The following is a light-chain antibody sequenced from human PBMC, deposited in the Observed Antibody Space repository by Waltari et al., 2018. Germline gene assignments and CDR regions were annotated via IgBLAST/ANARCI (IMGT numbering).Light chain of an antibody. CDR3: QQYGGSPRGT. J-gene: IGKJ1*01. CDR1: QSVKSNF. CDR2: GTS. V-gene: IGKV3-20*01. Sequence: EIVLTQSPATLSLSAGEKATLSCRASQSVKSNFLAWYQQQPGQAPRLLIYGTSNSAPAIPDRFSGSGSGTDFTLTISRLEPEDFAIYYCQQYGGSPRGTFGQGTKVEIK.